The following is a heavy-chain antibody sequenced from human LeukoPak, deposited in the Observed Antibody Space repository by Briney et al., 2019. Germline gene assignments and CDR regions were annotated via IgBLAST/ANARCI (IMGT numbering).Heavy chain of an antibody. J-gene: IGHJ5*02. CDR1: GFTFSSYG. CDR3: ARGAHYGDYNNWFDP. D-gene: IGHD4-17*01. Sequence: GRSLRLSCAASGFTFSSYGMHWVPQAPGKGLEGGAVIWYDGSNKYYADSVKRRFTISRDNSKNTLYLQMNSLRAEDTAVYYCARGAHYGDYNNWFDPWGQGTLVTVSS. CDR2: IWYDGSNK. V-gene: IGHV3-33*01.